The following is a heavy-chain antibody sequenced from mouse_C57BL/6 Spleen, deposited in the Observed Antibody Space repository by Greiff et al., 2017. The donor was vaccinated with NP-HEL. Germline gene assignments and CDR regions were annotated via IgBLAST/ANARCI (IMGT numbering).Heavy chain of an antibody. Sequence: VQLQESGAELVKSGASVKISCKASGYAFSSYWMNWVKQRPGKGLEWIGQIYPGDGDTNYNGKFKGKATLTADKSSSTAYMQLSSLTSEDSAVYFCATIPLFYAMDYWGQGTSVTVSS. V-gene: IGHV1-80*01. D-gene: IGHD6-1*01. CDR3: ATIPLFYAMDY. J-gene: IGHJ4*01. CDR2: IYPGDGDT. CDR1: GYAFSSYW.